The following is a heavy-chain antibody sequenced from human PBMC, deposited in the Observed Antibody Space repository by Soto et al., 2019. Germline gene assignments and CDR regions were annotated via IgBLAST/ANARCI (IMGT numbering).Heavy chain of an antibody. D-gene: IGHD2-15*01. V-gene: IGHV3-74*01. CDR1: GLAFNRYW. J-gene: IGHJ5*02. CDR2: INTDGSNT. CDR3: AREFCSGGNCYTYYFDP. Sequence: GGSLRLSCAASGLAFNRYWMHWVRHAPGKGLVWVSHINTDGSNTNYADSVKGRFTISRDNAKSTLFLQMNSLRDEDTAVYYCAREFCSGGNCYTYYFDPWGQGIPVTVSS.